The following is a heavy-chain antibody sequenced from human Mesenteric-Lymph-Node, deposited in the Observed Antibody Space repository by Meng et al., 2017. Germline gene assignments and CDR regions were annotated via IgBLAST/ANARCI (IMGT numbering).Heavy chain of an antibody. CDR3: AREGRSHQVGVSVY. J-gene: IGHJ4*02. CDR2: VYNSGST. CDR1: GGSISSGGYY. D-gene: IGHD2-21*01. Sequence: VRLQESGPGLWKPSQTLSCTCTSSGGSISSGGYYWSWIRQHPGKGLEWIGEVYNSGSTYYNPSLKSRVTISVDTSKNQFSLKLRFVTAADTAVYYCAREGRSHQVGVSVYWGQGNLVTVSS. V-gene: IGHV4-30-4*01.